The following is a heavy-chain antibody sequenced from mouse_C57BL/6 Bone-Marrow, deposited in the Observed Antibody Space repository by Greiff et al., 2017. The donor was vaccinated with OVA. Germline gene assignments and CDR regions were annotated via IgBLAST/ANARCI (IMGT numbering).Heavy chain of an antibody. Sequence: VQLQQPGAELVKPGASVKLSCKASGYTFTSYWMHWVKQRPGQGLEWIGMIHPNSGSTNYNEKFKSKATLTVDKSSSTAYMQLSSLTSEDSAVYYCVYYYGSSWYFDVWGTGTTVTVSS. V-gene: IGHV1-64*01. J-gene: IGHJ1*03. CDR1: GYTFTSYW. D-gene: IGHD1-1*01. CDR2: IHPNSGST. CDR3: VYYYGSSWYFDV.